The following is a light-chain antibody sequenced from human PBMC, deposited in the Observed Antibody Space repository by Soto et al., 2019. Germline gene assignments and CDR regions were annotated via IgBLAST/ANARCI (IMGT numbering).Light chain of an antibody. J-gene: IGKJ1*01. CDR2: DAS. CDR1: QSVGNY. V-gene: IGKV3-11*01. Sequence: EIVLTQSPATLSLSPGARATLSCRASQSVGNYLAWYQQKAGQAPRLLIYDASHRATGVPDRFSGSGSGTDLTLNISSLEPEDFAAYFCQQRSNWPLWSFGQGTKVEIK. CDR3: QQRSNWPLWS.